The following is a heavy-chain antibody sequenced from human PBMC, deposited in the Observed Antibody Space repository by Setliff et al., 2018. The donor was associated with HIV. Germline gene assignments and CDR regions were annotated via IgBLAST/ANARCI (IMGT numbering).Heavy chain of an antibody. J-gene: IGHJ6*03. CDR3: ARDRVESFWVGELNYMDV. D-gene: IGHD3-10*01. CDR1: GLTFSRYG. V-gene: IGHV3-33*01. Sequence: HPGGSLRLSCAASGLTFSRYGMHWVRQAPGKGLEWVAVIWDDGTNKYYADPVKGRFTIFRDNSKNTLYLQMNSLRAEGTAVYYCARDRVESFWVGELNYMDVWGKGTTVTVSS. CDR2: IWDDGTNK.